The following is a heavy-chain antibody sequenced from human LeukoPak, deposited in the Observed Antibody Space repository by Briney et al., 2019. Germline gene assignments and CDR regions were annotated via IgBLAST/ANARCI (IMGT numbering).Heavy chain of an antibody. CDR1: GFTFSSYA. D-gene: IGHD2-15*01. CDR2: ISYDGSNK. CDR3: AKDHTPTDKYCSGGSCYSVSYGMDV. J-gene: IGHJ6*02. Sequence: GRSLRLSCAASGFTFSSYAMHWVRQAPGKGLEWVTLISYDGSNKYYTDSVKGRFIISRDNSKNTLYLQMNSLRAEDTAVYYCAKDHTPTDKYCSGGSCYSVSYGMDVWGQGTTVTVSS. V-gene: IGHV3-30-3*01.